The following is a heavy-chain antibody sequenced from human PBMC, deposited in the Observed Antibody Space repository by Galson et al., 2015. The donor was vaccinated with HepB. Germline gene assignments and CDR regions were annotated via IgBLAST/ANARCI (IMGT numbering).Heavy chain of an antibody. V-gene: IGHV1-69*13. CDR1: GGTFSSYA. J-gene: IGHJ6*02. CDR3: ARALLDPETYYYYGMDV. D-gene: IGHD1-1*01. CDR2: IIPIFGTA. Sequence: SVKVSCKASGGTFSSYAISWVRQAPGQGLEWVGGIIPIFGTANYAQKFQGRVTITADESTSTAYMELSSLRSEDTAVYYCARALLDPETYYYYGMDVWGQGTTVTVSS.